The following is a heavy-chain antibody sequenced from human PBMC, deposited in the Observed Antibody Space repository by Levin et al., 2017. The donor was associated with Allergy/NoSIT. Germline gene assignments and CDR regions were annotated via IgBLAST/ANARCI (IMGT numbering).Heavy chain of an antibody. CDR3: AKADGAARQYYFDY. V-gene: IGHV3-30*18. CDR1: GFTFSSYG. CDR2: ISYDGSNK. J-gene: IGHJ4*02. D-gene: IGHD6-6*01. Sequence: GGSLRLSCAASGFTFSSYGMHWVRQAPGKGLEWVAVISYDGSNKYYADSVKGRFTISRDNSKNTLYLQMNSLRAEDTAVYYCAKADGAARQYYFDYWGQGTLVTVSS.